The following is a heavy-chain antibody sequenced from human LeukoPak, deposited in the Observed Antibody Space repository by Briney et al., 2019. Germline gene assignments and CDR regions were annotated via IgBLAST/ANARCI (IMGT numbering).Heavy chain of an antibody. CDR2: ISSSRSYI. Sequence: GGSLRLSCAASGFTFCSYSMNWVRQAPGKGLEWVSSISSSRSYIYYADSVKGRFTISRDNAKNSLYLQMNSLRAEDTAVYYCARIYRYCSSTSCYVSNYYYMDVWGKGTTVTVSS. V-gene: IGHV3-21*01. CDR1: GFTFCSYS. J-gene: IGHJ6*03. CDR3: ARIYRYCSSTSCYVSNYYYMDV. D-gene: IGHD2-2*01.